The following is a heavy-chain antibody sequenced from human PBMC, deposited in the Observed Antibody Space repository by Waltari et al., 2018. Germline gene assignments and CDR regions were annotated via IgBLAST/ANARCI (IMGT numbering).Heavy chain of an antibody. Sequence: EVYLEESGGGLVQPGGSLSLSCAASGFTFNTYGMRWVRQAPGKGLECLSHISSSSATIHYADSVKGRFTISRDNAKNSLFLQMNSLRVEDTAVFYCARAYSSGWYDLWGQGTLVTVSS. CDR2: ISSSSATI. CDR1: GFTFNTYG. V-gene: IGHV3-48*04. J-gene: IGHJ5*02. D-gene: IGHD6-19*01. CDR3: ARAYSSGWYDL.